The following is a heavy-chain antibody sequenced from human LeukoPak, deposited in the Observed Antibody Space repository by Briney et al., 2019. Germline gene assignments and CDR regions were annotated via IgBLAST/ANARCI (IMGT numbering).Heavy chain of an antibody. D-gene: IGHD4-23*01. V-gene: IGHV3-7*03. J-gene: IGHJ4*02. CDR1: GFTFSGYW. CDR3: APTLGGGTSDRLFDY. CDR2: IKEDGSEK. Sequence: GGSLRLSCAASGFTFSGYWMSWVRQAPGKGLEWVAHIKEDGSEKNYVDSVRGRFTISRDNTKNSRYLQMNSLRAEDTAVYYCAPTLGGGTSDRLFDYRGQGTLVTVSS.